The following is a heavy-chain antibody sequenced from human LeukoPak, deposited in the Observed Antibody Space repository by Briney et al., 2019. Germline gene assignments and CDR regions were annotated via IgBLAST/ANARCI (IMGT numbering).Heavy chain of an antibody. V-gene: IGHV3-15*01. Sequence: TGGSLRLSCAASGFTFSSYEMNWVRQAPGKGLEWVGHVKSKTDGGGAADYAAPVEGRFSISRDDSKSTLFLQMNSLKTEDTAVYYCTTDFWGAKNCGGNKCYDAFDIWGQGTMVTVSS. D-gene: IGHD2-21*01. CDR2: VKSKTDGGGAA. CDR1: GFTFSSYE. CDR3: TTDFWGAKNCGGNKCYDAFDI. J-gene: IGHJ3*02.